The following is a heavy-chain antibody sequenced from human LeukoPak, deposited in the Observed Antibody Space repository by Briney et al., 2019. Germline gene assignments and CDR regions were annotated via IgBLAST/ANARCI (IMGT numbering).Heavy chain of an antibody. CDR2: IRYDGSNK. J-gene: IGHJ4*02. Sequence: GGSLRLSCAASGFTFSSYGMHWVRQAPGKGLEWAAFIRYDGSNKYYADSVKGRFTISRDNAKNSLYLQMNSLRAEDTAVYYCARDGMTDWAFDYWGQGTLVTVSS. V-gene: IGHV3-30*02. CDR1: GFTFSSYG. D-gene: IGHD1-1*01. CDR3: ARDGMTDWAFDY.